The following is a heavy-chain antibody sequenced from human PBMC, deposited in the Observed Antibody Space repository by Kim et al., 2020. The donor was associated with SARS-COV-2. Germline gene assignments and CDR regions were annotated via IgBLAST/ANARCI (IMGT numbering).Heavy chain of an antibody. CDR3: AKDPRRGDPGRG. V-gene: IGHV3-23*01. CDR2: ISGGSIST. CDR1: GFTFSNFA. Sequence: GGSLRLSCAGSGFTFSNFAFNWIRQAPGKGLEWVSDISGGSISTFYADSVKGRFTVSRDNAKNTVYLQMNNLRIEDTAIYYCAKDPRRGDPGRGGGQGAL. D-gene: IGHD3-16*01. J-gene: IGHJ1*01.